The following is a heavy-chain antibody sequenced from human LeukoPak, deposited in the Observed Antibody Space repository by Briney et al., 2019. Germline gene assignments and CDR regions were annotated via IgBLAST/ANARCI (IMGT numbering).Heavy chain of an antibody. J-gene: IGHJ4*02. CDR1: GFTFSSYA. Sequence: GGSLRLSCAASGFTFSSYAMSWVRQAPGKGLEWVASISHTSYDIYYADSVKGRFTISRDNARYSLSLQMNNLRVDDTAVYYCANHFACGSTTCPSFDDWGQGTLVTVSS. CDR3: ANHFACGSTTCPSFDD. V-gene: IGHV3-21*01. CDR2: ISHTSYDI. D-gene: IGHD1-26*01.